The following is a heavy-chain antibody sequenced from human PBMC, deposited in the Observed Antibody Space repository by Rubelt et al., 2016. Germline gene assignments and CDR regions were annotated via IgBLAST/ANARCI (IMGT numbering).Heavy chain of an antibody. CDR1: GYTFTSYY. CDR3: ARVGFYYDSGSYVD. Sequence: QVQLVQSGAEVKKPGASVKVSCKASGYTFTSYYMHWVRQAPGQGLEWMGIINPSGGSTTYEQKFQGRVTRTRDTSRSTVYMDLSSLRCEDTAVYYCARVGFYYDSGSYVDWGQGTLVTVSS. CDR2: INPSGGST. V-gene: IGHV1-46*01. J-gene: IGHJ4*02. D-gene: IGHD3-10*01.